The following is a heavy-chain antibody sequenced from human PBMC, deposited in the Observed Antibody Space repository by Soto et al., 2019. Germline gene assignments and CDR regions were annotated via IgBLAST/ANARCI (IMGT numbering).Heavy chain of an antibody. V-gene: IGHV4-34*01. Sequence: PSETLSLTCALSGGSFSGFDGTWIRQPPGEGLEWIGEINHSGTTNFNPSLRSRLTISLDSSKKHFSLKLTSMTAADAAVYYCARADRTLVTSYGLDVWGQGTTVTVSS. CDR1: GGSFSGFD. CDR2: INHSGTT. D-gene: IGHD2-21*02. J-gene: IGHJ6*02. CDR3: ARADRTLVTSYGLDV.